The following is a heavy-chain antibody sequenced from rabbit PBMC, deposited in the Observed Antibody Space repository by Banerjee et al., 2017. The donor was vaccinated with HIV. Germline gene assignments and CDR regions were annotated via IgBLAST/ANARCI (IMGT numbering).Heavy chain of an antibody. J-gene: IGHJ4*01. D-gene: IGHD6-1*01. Sequence: QSLEESGGGLVKPEGSLTLTCKASGFDLSNYWMCWVRQAPGKGLEWIACIWPSSGSNAYANWAKGRFTISKTSSTTVTLQMTSLTAADTATYFCARSSNDYGYKLFDLWGQGTLVTVS. CDR2: IWPSSGSN. V-gene: IGHV1S40*01. CDR3: ARSSNDYGYKLFDL. CDR1: GFDLSNYW.